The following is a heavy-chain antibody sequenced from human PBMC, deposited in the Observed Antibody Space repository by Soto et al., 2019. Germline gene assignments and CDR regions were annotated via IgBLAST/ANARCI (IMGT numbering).Heavy chain of an antibody. Sequence: PPGKGLEWIGSIYYSGSTYYNPSLKSRVTISVDTSKNQFSLKLSSVTAADTAVYYCATQEVGGSYVYTFDPWGQGTLVTVSS. D-gene: IGHD1-26*01. V-gene: IGHV4-39*01. J-gene: IGHJ5*02. CDR3: ATQEVGGSYVYTFDP. CDR2: IYYSGST.